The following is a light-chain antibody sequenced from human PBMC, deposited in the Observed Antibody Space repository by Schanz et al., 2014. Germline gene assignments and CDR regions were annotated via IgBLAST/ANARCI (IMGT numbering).Light chain of an antibody. CDR2: DAS. V-gene: IGKV1-5*01. Sequence: DIQMTQSPSTLSASVGDRVTLTCRASQSISTWLAWYQQKPGKAPKVLIYDASNLESGVPSRFSGSGSGTEFTLTISSLQPDDFATYYCQQYNNYWGFGQGTKVEIK. CDR3: QQYNNYWG. CDR1: QSISTW. J-gene: IGKJ1*01.